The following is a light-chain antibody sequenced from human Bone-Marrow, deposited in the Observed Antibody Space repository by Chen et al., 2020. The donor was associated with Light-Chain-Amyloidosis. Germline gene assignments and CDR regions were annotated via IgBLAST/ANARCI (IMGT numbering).Light chain of an antibody. Sequence: SYVLTQPSSGSVAPGQPATLACGGNNIGSTSVHWYQQTPGQAPLLVVYDDSDRPSGIPERLSGSNSGNTATLTISRVEAGDEADYYCQVWYRSSDRLVFGGGTKLTVL. CDR3: QVWYRSSDRLV. CDR2: DDS. CDR1: NIGSTS. V-gene: IGLV3-21*02. J-gene: IGLJ3*02.